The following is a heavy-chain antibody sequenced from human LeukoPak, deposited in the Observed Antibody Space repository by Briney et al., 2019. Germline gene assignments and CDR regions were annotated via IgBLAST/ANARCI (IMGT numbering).Heavy chain of an antibody. CDR2: INPSGGST. CDR1: GYTFTSYY. Sequence: ASVKVSCKASGYTFTSYYIHWVRQAPGQGLEWMGIINPSGGSTSYAQKFQGRVTMTEDTSTDTAYMELSSLRSEDTAVYYCATDKFCIAAAGNCGAFDIWGQGTMVTVSS. D-gene: IGHD6-13*01. J-gene: IGHJ3*02. CDR3: ATDKFCIAAAGNCGAFDI. V-gene: IGHV1-46*01.